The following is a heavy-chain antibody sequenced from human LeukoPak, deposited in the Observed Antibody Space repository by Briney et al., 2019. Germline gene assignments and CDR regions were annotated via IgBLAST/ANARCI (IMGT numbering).Heavy chain of an antibody. CDR2: IIPIFGTA. CDR3: ARSDYYDSSGRHRFDP. Sequence: GASVKVSCKASGGTFSSYAISWVRQAPGQGLEWMGGIIPIFGTANYAQKFQGRVTITADESTSTAYMELSSLRSEDAAVYYCARSDYYDSSGRHRFDPWGQGTLVTVSS. J-gene: IGHJ5*02. CDR1: GGTFSSYA. D-gene: IGHD3-22*01. V-gene: IGHV1-69*13.